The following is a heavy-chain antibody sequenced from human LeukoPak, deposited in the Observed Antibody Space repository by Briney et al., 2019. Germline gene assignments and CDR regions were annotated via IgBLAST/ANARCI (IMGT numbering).Heavy chain of an antibody. CDR2: IYYSGST. Sequence: SETLSLTCTVSGGSISSGDYYWSWIRQPPGKGLEWIGYIYYSGSTYYNPSLKSRVTISVDTSKNQFSLKLSSVTAADTAVYYCARQNGYSSSWYKYFQHWGQGTLVTVSS. D-gene: IGHD6-13*01. V-gene: IGHV4-30-4*01. CDR1: GGSISSGDYY. CDR3: ARQNGYSSSWYKYFQH. J-gene: IGHJ1*01.